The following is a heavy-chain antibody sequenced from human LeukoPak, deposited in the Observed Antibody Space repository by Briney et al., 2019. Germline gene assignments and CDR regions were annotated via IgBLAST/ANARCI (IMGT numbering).Heavy chain of an antibody. CDR2: MNPNSGNT. D-gene: IGHD3-10*01. CDR1: GYTFTSYD. V-gene: IGHV1-8*03. J-gene: IGHJ4*02. Sequence: GASVKVSCKASGYTFTSYDINWVRQATGQGLEWMGWMNPNSGNTGYAQKFQGRVTITRNTSISTAYMELSSLRSEDTAVYYCAREMDYGSGSHFDYWGQGTLVTVSS. CDR3: AREMDYGSGSHFDY.